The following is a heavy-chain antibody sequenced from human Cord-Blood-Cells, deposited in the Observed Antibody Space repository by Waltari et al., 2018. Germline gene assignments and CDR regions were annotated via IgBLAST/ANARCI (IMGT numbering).Heavy chain of an antibody. CDR3: ARASGSWVTGYFDL. J-gene: IGHJ2*01. CDR2: IKQDGSEK. CDR1: GFTFSSYW. D-gene: IGHD2-21*02. Sequence: EVQLVESGGGLVQPGGSLRLSCAASGFTFSSYWMSWVRQAPGKGLEWVANIKQDGSEKYYVDSVKGRFTISRDNAKNSLYLQMNSLRAEDTAVYYCARASGSWVTGYFDLWGRGTLVTVSS. V-gene: IGHV3-7*03.